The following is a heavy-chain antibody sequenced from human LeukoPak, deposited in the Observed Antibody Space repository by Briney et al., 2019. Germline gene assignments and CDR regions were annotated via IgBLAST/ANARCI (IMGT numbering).Heavy chain of an antibody. CDR1: GGSFSGYY. Sequence: SETLSLTCAVYGGSFSGYYWSWIRQPPGKGLEWIGEINHSGSTNYNPSLKSRVTISVDTSKNQFSLKLSSVTAADTAVYYCARGKRLDYWGQGTLVTVSS. J-gene: IGHJ4*02. CDR3: ARGKRLDY. V-gene: IGHV4-34*01. CDR2: INHSGST. D-gene: IGHD2-21*02.